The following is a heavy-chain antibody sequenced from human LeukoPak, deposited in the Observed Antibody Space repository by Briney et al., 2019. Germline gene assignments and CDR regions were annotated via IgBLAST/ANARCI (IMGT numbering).Heavy chain of an antibody. CDR3: ARESLDSSSSKAFDI. D-gene: IGHD6-6*01. Sequence: MSSETLSLTCAVSGGSISSGGYSWSWIRQPPGKGLEWIGYIYHSGSTYYNPSLKSRVTISVDRSKNQFSLKLSSVTAADTAVYYCARESLDSSSSKAFDIWGQGTMVTVSS. V-gene: IGHV4-30-2*01. J-gene: IGHJ3*02. CDR2: IYHSGST. CDR1: GGSISSGGYS.